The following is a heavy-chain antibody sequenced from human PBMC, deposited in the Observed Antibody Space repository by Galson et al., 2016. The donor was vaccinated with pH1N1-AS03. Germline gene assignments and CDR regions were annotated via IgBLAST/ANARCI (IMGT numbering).Heavy chain of an antibody. CDR3: ARHGANWNDFDPTRQGGDWYFDL. CDR2: VHPGDSQT. CDR1: GYTFNNKW. D-gene: IGHD1-1*01. J-gene: IGHJ2*01. V-gene: IGHV5-51*01. Sequence: QSGAEVKKPGESLKISCKGSGYTFNNKWIAGVRQMPGNGLEWMRIVHPGDSQTKYSPSLQRRLSISVAKSINSAYLQWSSLRASDTAMYFCARHGANWNDFDPTRQGGDWYFDLWGRGTLVTVSS.